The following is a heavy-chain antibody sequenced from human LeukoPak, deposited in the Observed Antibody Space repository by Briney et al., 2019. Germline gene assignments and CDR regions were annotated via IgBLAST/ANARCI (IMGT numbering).Heavy chain of an antibody. J-gene: IGHJ4*02. CDR2: ISSSSSYI. Sequence: GGSLRLSCAASGFTFSSYSMNWVCQAPGKGLEWVSSISSSSSYIYYADSVKGRFTISRDNAKNSLYLQMNSLRAEDTAVYYCARDPAVSDTAMVKYFDYWGQGTLVTVSS. V-gene: IGHV3-21*01. CDR3: ARDPAVSDTAMVKYFDY. CDR1: GFTFSSYS. D-gene: IGHD5-18*01.